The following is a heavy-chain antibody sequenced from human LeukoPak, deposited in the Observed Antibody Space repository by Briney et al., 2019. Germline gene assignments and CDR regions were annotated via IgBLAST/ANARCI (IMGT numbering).Heavy chain of an antibody. D-gene: IGHD6-19*01. Sequence: NWIXXSPXRGLXXXXXXXXXXXLYNDYAVSVKSRITINPDTSKNQFSLQLNSVTPEDTAVYYCARAKQWLVGPYYYYYYGMDVWGQGTTVTVSS. CDR2: XXXXXXLYN. J-gene: IGHJ6*02. V-gene: IGHV6-1*01. CDR3: ARAKQWLVGPYYYYYYGMDV.